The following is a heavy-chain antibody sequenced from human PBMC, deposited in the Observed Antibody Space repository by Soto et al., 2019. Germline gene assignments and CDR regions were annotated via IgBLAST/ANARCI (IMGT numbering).Heavy chain of an antibody. D-gene: IGHD4-4*01. CDR2: IHPYDSNT. CDR3: TRDLDYNGNSESFNT. V-gene: IGHV5-51*01. Sequence: PGESLKISCKDSGYSFTSYWIAWVRQTPGKGLEWMGIIHPYDSNTRYSPSFQGQVTISADKSVSTAYLQWSSLKASDTAMYFCTRDLDYNGNSESFNTWGQGTMVTVSS. J-gene: IGHJ3*02. CDR1: GYSFTSYW.